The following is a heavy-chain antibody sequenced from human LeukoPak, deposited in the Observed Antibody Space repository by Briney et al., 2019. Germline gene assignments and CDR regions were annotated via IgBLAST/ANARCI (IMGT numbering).Heavy chain of an antibody. V-gene: IGHV3-30-3*01. CDR2: ISYDGSNK. D-gene: IGHD3-3*01. CDR3: ARDRRLKWNYDYYYGMDV. CDR1: GFTFSSYA. J-gene: IGHJ6*02. Sequence: GGSLRLSCAASGFTFSSYAMHWVRQPPGKGLEWVAVISYDGSNKYYADSVKGRFTISRDNSKNTLYLQMNSLRAEDTAVYYCARDRRLKWNYDYYYGMDVWGQGTTVTVSS.